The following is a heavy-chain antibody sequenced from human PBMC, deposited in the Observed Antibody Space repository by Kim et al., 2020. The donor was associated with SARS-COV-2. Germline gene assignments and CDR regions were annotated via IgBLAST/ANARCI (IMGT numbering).Heavy chain of an antibody. D-gene: IGHD3-10*01. CDR2: ISSSSSYT. V-gene: IGHV3-11*03. CDR1: GFTFSDYY. CDR3: ARSLLPDYYGSGSYRYYYGMDV. J-gene: IGHJ6*02. Sequence: GGSLRLSCAASGFTFSDYYMSWIRQAPGKGLEWVSYISSSSSYTNYADSVKGRFTISRDNAKNSLYLQMNSLRAEDTAVYYCARSLLPDYYGSGSYRYYYGMDVWGQGTTVTVSS.